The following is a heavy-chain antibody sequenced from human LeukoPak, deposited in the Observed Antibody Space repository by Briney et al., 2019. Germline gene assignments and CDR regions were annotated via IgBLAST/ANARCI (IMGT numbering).Heavy chain of an antibody. J-gene: IGHJ6*02. CDR1: GGSFSGYY. D-gene: IGHD1-14*01. CDR3: ATIGGNRKINYYYYGMDV. CDR2: INHSGGT. Sequence: SETLSLTCAVYGGSFSGYYWSWIRQPPGKGLEWIGEINHSGGTNYNPSLKSRVTISVDTSKNQFSLKLSSVTAADTAVYYCATIGGNRKINYYYYGMDVWGQGTTVTVSS. V-gene: IGHV4-34*01.